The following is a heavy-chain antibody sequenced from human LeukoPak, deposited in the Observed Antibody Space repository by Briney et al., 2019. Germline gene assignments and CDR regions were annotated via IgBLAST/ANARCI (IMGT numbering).Heavy chain of an antibody. CDR3: AKVVVPAGHRWLVPYYFDY. Sequence: GGSLRLSFAASGFPFNYYPKSWVRQAPGKGLEWVSAFCCSGGSTYYADPEKGRFTIPRDNQKNTLYPKKNTQRAEDTAVLHCAKVVVPAGHRWLVPYYFDYWGQGTLVTVSS. D-gene: IGHD2-2*01. J-gene: IGHJ4*02. CDR1: GFPFNYYP. CDR2: FCCSGGST. V-gene: IGHV3-23*01.